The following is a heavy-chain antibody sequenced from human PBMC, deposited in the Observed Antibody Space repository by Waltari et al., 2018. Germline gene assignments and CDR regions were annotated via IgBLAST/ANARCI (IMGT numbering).Heavy chain of an antibody. D-gene: IGHD2-15*01. CDR1: GDSVTNSYW. V-gene: IGHV4-4*02. Sequence: QLQLQESSPGLVKPLETLSLPCAVPGDSVTNSYWWSWVRQAPGKGLEWIGQVHGSGRSNYNPSFASRVTVSLDMSNNQVSLKVTSAIAADTAVYYCARDRGRGLYLDSWGPGTLVTVSP. CDR2: VHGSGRS. J-gene: IGHJ4*02. CDR3: ARDRGRGLYLDS.